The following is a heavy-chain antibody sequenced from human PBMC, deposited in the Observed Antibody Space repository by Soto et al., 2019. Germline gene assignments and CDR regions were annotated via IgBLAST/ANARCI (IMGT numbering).Heavy chain of an antibody. J-gene: IGHJ4*02. CDR2: ISWNSGSI. V-gene: IGHV3-9*01. CDR3: AKDPTPYYYDSSSDY. CDR1: GFTFDDYA. D-gene: IGHD3-22*01. Sequence: GGSLRLSCAASGFTFDDYAMHWVRQAPGKGLEWVSGISWNSGSIGYADSVKGRFTISRDNAKNSLYLQMNSLRAEDTALYYCAKDPTPYYYDSSSDYWGQGTLVTVSS.